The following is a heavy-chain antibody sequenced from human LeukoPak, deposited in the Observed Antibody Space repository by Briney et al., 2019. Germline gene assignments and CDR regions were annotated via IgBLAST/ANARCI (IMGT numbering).Heavy chain of an antibody. V-gene: IGHV3-30-3*01. CDR1: GFTFSTYA. Sequence: GGSLRLSCAASGFTFSTYAMHWVRQAPGKGLEWVAVISYDGSHKYYADSVKGRFTISRDNSKNTLYLQMNSLRAEDTAVYYCARERYSGYYFDYWDQGTLVTVSS. J-gene: IGHJ4*02. CDR2: ISYDGSHK. CDR3: ARERYSGYYFDY. D-gene: IGHD5-12*01.